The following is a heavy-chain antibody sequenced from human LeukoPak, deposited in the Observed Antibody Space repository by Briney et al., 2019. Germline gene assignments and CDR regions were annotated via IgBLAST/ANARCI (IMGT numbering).Heavy chain of an antibody. D-gene: IGHD6-19*01. CDR3: ARARYHPRAVAGWVRAFDI. Sequence: SETLSLTCAVYGGSFSGYYWSWIRQPPGKGLEWIWKINHSGSTNYNPSLKSRVTISVDTSKNQFSLKLSSVTAADTAVYYCARARYHPRAVAGWVRAFDIWGQGTMVTVSS. J-gene: IGHJ3*02. V-gene: IGHV4-34*01. CDR2: INHSGST. CDR1: GGSFSGYY.